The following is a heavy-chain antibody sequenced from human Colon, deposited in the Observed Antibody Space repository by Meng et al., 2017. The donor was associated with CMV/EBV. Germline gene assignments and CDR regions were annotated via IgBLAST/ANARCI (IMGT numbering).Heavy chain of an antibody. J-gene: IGHJ5*01. CDR3: ARRAGWFDS. CDR2: VYQTGST. V-gene: IGHV4-4*01. CDR1: GDSISSLKW. Sequence: LTCTVSGDSISSLKWWSWVRQPPGKGLEWIGEVYQTGSTTYNESLKSRIMITVDKSKNQFSLQLHSVTAADTAVNFCARRAGWFDSWGQGTLVTVSS.